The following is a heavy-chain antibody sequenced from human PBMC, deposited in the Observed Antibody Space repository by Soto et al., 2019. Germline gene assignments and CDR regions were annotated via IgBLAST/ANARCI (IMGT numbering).Heavy chain of an antibody. Sequence: QLQLQESGSGLVKPSQTLSLTCAVSGGSISSGGYSWSWIRQPPGKGLEWIGYIYHSGSTYYNPSLTSRVTISVARSQTRFSMRLSSVPAADAAGYYCARGGAGAVMAYFAHWGQGSLVSVPA. CDR1: GGSISSGGYS. J-gene: IGHJ4*02. V-gene: IGHV4-30-2*01. CDR3: ARGGAGAVMAYFAH. D-gene: IGHD2-21*01. CDR2: IYHSGST.